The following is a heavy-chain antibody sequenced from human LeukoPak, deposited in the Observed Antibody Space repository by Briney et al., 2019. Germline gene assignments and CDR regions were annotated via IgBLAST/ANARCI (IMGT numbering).Heavy chain of an antibody. CDR1: GGSISSGGYP. D-gene: IGHD3-10*01. V-gene: IGHV4-30-2*01. Sequence: SQTLSLTCAVSGGSISSGGYPWSWIRQPPGKGLEWIGYIYHSGSTYYNPSLKSRVTISVDRSKNQFSLKLSSVTAADTAVYYCARVAHYYGSGSLDYWGQGTLVTVSS. J-gene: IGHJ4*02. CDR2: IYHSGST. CDR3: ARVAHYYGSGSLDY.